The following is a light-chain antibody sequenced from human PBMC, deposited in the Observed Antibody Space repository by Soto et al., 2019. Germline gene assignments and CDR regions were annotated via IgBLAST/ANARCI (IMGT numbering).Light chain of an antibody. CDR2: GAS. Sequence: DIQMTQSPSSLFASVGDRVSITCRASQGIRNNVGWYQQRPGEAPKRLIYGASSLQSGVPSRFSGSGFGTEFTLTISSLRPEDFGTYYCLQHDSYPRTFGQGTKL. J-gene: IGKJ1*01. CDR3: LQHDSYPRT. CDR1: QGIRNN. V-gene: IGKV1-17*01.